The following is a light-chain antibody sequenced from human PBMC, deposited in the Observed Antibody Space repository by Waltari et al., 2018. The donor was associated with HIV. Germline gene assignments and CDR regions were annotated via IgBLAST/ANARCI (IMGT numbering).Light chain of an antibody. CDR1: QSINTW. V-gene: IGKV1-5*03. CDR3: QQYNSYSLT. J-gene: IGKJ4*01. CDR2: KAS. Sequence: MTQSPPTLSVSPGHRVTITCRASQSINTWLAWYQQKPGKTPKLLIYKASSLESGVPLRFSGSGSGTEFTLTISSLQPDDFATYYCQQYNSYSLTFGGGTKVEIK.